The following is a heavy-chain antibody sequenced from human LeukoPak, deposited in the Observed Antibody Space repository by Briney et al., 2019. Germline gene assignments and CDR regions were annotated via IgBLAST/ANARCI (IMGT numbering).Heavy chain of an antibody. Sequence: ASVTVSCKASGYTFTGYYMNWVRQAPGQGPEWMGWINPNSGGTNYAQKFQGRVTMTRDTSISTAYMELSRLRSDDAAVYYCARETGATIDYWGQGTLVTVSS. CDR3: ARETGATIDY. J-gene: IGHJ4*02. CDR1: GYTFTGYY. D-gene: IGHD1-26*01. CDR2: INPNSGGT. V-gene: IGHV1-2*02.